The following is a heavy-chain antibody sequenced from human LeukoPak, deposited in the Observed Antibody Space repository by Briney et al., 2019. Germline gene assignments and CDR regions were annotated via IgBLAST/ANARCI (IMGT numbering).Heavy chain of an antibody. V-gene: IGHV4-39*07. J-gene: IGHJ4*02. Sequence: PSETLSLTCTVSGGSISSSSYYWGWIRQPPGKGLEWIGSIYYSGSTYYNPSLKSRVTISVDTSKNQFSLKLSSVTAADTAVYYCARSRIDGSWTNFDYWGQGTLVTVSS. CDR1: GGSISSSSYY. D-gene: IGHD6-13*01. CDR3: ARSRIDGSWTNFDY. CDR2: IYYSGST.